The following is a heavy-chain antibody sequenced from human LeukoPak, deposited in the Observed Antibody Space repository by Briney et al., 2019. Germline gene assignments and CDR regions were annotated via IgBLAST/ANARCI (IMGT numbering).Heavy chain of an antibody. J-gene: IGHJ5*02. Sequence: SETLSLTCTVPGGSISSYYWSWIRQPPGKGLEWIGYIYYSGSTNYNPSLKSRVTISVDTSKNQFSLKLSSVTAADTAVYYCARGIRGYCSSTSCTNWFDPWGQGTLVTVSS. CDR1: GGSISSYY. CDR2: IYYSGST. V-gene: IGHV4-59*01. CDR3: ARGIRGYCSSTSCTNWFDP. D-gene: IGHD2-2*01.